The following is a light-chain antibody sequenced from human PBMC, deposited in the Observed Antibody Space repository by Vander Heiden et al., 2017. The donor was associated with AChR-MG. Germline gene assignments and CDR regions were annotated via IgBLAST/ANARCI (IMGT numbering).Light chain of an antibody. J-gene: IGLJ3*02. V-gene: IGLV2-14*01. Sequence: QSALTQPASVSGSPGKSITISLYQQHPGTAPQLIIYDVSYRPSGVSDRFSGSKSGNTASLTISGLQAEDEADYYCSSYISSTTVFGGGTKLTGL. CDR3: SSYISSTTV. CDR2: DVS.